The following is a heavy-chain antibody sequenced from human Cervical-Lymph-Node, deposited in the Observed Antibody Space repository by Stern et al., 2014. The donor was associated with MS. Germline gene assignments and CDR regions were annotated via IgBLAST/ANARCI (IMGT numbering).Heavy chain of an antibody. CDR1: GYTFTSLG. V-gene: IGHV1-18*01. J-gene: IGHJ5*02. CDR3: ASGSLECFDP. CDR2: ISAYNGNT. Sequence: QVQLVQSGADVKKPGASVKVSCKASGYTFTSLGISWVRQAPGQGLEWMGWISAYNGNTSYAQQFQGRVTLTTDTSTSTAYMELRSLTSDDTAAYYCASGSLECFDPWGQGTLVTVSS. D-gene: IGHD3-3*01.